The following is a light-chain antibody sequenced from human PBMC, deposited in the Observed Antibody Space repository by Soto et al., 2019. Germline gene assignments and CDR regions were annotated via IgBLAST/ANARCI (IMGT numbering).Light chain of an antibody. J-gene: IGKJ3*01. CDR3: QQRTNWLFT. V-gene: IGKV3-11*01. Sequence: ELFLTQSPASLSLSPGERATLSCRASQTVGISLVWYQHKPGQPPRLLIYDASNRATGIPARFSGSGSGTDFTLTISSLEPEDFAVYYCQQRTNWLFTFGPGTKVDIK. CDR2: DAS. CDR1: QTVGIS.